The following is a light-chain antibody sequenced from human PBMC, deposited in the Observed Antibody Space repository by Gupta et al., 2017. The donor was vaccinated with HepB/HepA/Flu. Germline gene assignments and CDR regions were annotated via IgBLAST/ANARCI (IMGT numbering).Light chain of an antibody. CDR2: DVT. V-gene: IGLV2-14*03. CDR1: SIDVGGYNY. J-gene: IGLJ1*01. Sequence: QSALTQPASVSGYPGQAITISCTGTSIDVGGYNYVSWYQQHTDKAPRLLIYDVTNRPSGVSPRFSGSKSGNLASLTISGLQSEDEADYYCTSYTGSSTLVFGTGTKVTVL. CDR3: TSYTGSSTLV.